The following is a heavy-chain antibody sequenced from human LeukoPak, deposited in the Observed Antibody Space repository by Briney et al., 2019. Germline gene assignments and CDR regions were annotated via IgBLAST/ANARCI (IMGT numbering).Heavy chain of an antibody. Sequence: GRSLRLSCAPSGFTFSRHGMHRVRQAPGKGLEWVAIISNDGSRKYYAHSVEGRFTISRDNSKNTLYLQMDSLRAEDTAVYYCARDRAWNYFDYWGQGTLVTVSS. D-gene: IGHD3-3*01. J-gene: IGHJ4*02. CDR2: ISNDGSRK. CDR1: GFTFSRHG. CDR3: ARDRAWNYFDY. V-gene: IGHV3-30*03.